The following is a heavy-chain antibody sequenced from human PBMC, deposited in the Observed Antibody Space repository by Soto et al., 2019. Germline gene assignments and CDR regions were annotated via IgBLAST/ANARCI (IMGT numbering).Heavy chain of an antibody. J-gene: IGHJ4*02. CDR3: ARSPRSSPYFDY. D-gene: IGHD6-13*01. CDR2: IYPGDHET. Sequence: PGESLKIYCXCYGYTFSNFWIAWVRHLPGKGLEWMGIIYPGDHETRYSPSFHGKVTISADKSINTAYLQWSSLEASDSAFYYCARSPRSSPYFDYWGQGALVTVSS. V-gene: IGHV5-51*01. CDR1: GYTFSNFW.